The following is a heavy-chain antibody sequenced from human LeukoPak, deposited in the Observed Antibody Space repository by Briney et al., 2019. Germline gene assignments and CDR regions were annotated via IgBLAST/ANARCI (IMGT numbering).Heavy chain of an antibody. CDR1: GFTLRHYA. D-gene: IGHD2-15*01. J-gene: IGHJ4*02. CDR2: LSDSGSYT. CDR3: AKVSRAHCSGGSCFGVDD. V-gene: IGHV3-23*01. Sequence: QSGGSLRLSCAASGFTLRHYAMNWVRQAPGKGLEWVSTLSDSGSYTYYADSVKGRFTISRDNSKDRLYLQMNSLRAEDTAVYYCAKVSRAHCSGGSCFGVDDWGQGTRVTVSS.